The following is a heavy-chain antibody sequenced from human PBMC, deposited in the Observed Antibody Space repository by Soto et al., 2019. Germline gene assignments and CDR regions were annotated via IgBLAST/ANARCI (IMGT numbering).Heavy chain of an antibody. CDR2: ISVRGDYR. D-gene: IGHD6-13*01. CDR1: GFTFSSSG. J-gene: IGHJ3*01. CDR3: ANHAGFDF. V-gene: IGHV3-23*01. Sequence: EGQLLQSGGGLVHPGESLRVSCAASGFTFSSSGMSWVRQAPGKGLEWVSSISVRGDYRYYADSVKGRFTISRDNSKNTLYLQMNSLTAEDTAVYYFANHAGFDFWGQGTMVAVSS.